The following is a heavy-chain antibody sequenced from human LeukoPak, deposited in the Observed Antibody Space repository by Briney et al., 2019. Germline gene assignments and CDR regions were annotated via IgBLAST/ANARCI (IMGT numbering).Heavy chain of an antibody. CDR2: INPNRGGT. CDR3: ARGEAHGASSWYGC. CDR1: GYTFTGYY. J-gene: IGHJ4*02. Sequence: ASVKVSCKASGYTFTGYYMHWVRQAPGQGLEWMGWINPNRGGTNYAQKFQGRVTMTRDTSISTAYMELSRLRSDDMAVYYCARGEAHGASSWYGCWGQGTLVTVSS. V-gene: IGHV1-2*02. D-gene: IGHD6-13*01.